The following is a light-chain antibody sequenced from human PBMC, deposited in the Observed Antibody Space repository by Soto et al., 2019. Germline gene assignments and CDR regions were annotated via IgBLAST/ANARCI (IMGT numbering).Light chain of an antibody. V-gene: IGKV1-5*01. CDR2: DAS. CDR3: QQSETYPLT. CDR1: QTISTL. J-gene: IGKJ5*01. Sequence: DIQLNHAPSTLSSSLVYTVTITCLASQTISTLLAWYQHKPGKAPNLLIYDASTLMSGVPSRFRGSGSGTEFAITISSLQPGDFATYYCQQSETYPLTFGQGTRLEIK.